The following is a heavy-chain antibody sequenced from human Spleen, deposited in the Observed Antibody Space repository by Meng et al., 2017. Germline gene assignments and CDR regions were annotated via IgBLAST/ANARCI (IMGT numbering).Heavy chain of an antibody. V-gene: IGHV1-18*01. CDR3: VSERGGGSFDY. CDR2: ISAYNGNT. D-gene: IGHD3-10*01. J-gene: IGHJ4*02. CDR1: GYTFTTYG. Sequence: QVQEVQSGAEVKEPGASVKVSCKASGYTFTTYGLSWVRQAPGQGLEWMGWISAYNGNTKYAQKVQGRVTMTRDTSTRTAYMELRNLRSDDTAVYYCVSERGGGSFDYWGQGTLVTVSS.